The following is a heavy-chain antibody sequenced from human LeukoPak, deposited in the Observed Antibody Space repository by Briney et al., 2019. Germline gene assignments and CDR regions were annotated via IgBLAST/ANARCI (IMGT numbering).Heavy chain of an antibody. CDR2: VSPAYGRT. D-gene: IGHD3-3*01. Sequence: GESLRLSCTTSGFNFNNAWMNWVRQAPGKGLTWVSLVSPAYGRTYYADSVKGRFTISRDNSNNMLSLYMSSLRADDTAVYYCAKGKQYLEWLPDSWGQGTLVTVSS. J-gene: IGHJ4*02. CDR1: GFNFNNAW. CDR3: AKGKQYLEWLPDS. V-gene: IGHV3-23*01.